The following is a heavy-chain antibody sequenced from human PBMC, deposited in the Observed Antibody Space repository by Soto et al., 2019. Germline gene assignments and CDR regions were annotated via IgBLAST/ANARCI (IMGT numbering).Heavy chain of an antibody. CDR3: ARDTETLGPRANDALDI. CDR2: INAGSGNT. J-gene: IGHJ3*02. CDR1: GYTFSAYT. D-gene: IGHD3-3*02. Sequence: QAQLVQSGAEMKKPGASVKVSCKATGYTFSAYTMNWVRQAPGQSLEWMGWINAGSGNTKYSQNFQGRVSITRHTSASTVYMELTGQTSEDTAVYYCARDTETLGPRANDALDIWGQGTMVTVSS. V-gene: IGHV1-3*01.